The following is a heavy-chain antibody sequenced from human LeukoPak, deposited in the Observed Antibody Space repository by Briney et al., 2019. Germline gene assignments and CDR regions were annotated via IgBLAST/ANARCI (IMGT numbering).Heavy chain of an antibody. CDR2: INWNGGST. J-gene: IGHJ4*02. Sequence: SGGSLRLSCAASGFTFDDYGMGWVRQAPGKGLEWVSGINWNGGSTGYADSVKGRFTISRDDAKNSLYLQMNSLRAEDTAVYYCARDNRQKAAIDYWGQGTLVTVSS. CDR1: GFTFDDYG. V-gene: IGHV3-20*04. CDR3: ARDNRQKAAIDY. D-gene: IGHD2-2*02.